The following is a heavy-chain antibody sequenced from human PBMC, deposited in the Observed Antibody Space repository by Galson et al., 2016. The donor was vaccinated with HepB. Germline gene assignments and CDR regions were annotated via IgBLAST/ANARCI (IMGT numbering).Heavy chain of an antibody. CDR2: INSNRDYI. CDR1: GFTFSSYS. V-gene: IGHV3-21*01. CDR3: ARDAGYKRFDY. J-gene: IGHJ4*02. D-gene: IGHD5-12*01. Sequence: SLRLSCAASGFTFSSYSMNWVRQAPGKGLEWVSSINSNRDYIAYADSVQGRFTISRDNARKTLYLQMNSLRVEDTAVYHCARDAGYKRFDYWGQGTLVTVAS.